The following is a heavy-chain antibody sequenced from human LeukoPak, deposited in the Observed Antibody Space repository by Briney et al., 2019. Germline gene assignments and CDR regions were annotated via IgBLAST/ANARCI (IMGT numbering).Heavy chain of an antibody. D-gene: IGHD3-3*01. CDR1: GFPFAPFW. Sequence: GGSLGLSCAASGFPFAPFWMTWVRQAPGKGPEFVATMNRDGSEVAYGNSVRGRFTISRDNAKNSLYLQMYSLRAEDTAVYYCARGIDEWLYLNYWGQGALVTVSS. J-gene: IGHJ4*02. V-gene: IGHV3-7*04. CDR2: MNRDGSEV. CDR3: ARGIDEWLYLNY.